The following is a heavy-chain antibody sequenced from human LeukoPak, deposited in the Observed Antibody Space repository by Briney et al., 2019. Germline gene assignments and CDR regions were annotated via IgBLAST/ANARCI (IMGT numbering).Heavy chain of an antibody. CDR3: AGSPTTGWYYFED. CDR2: LNSNGGAT. V-gene: IGHV3-64*02. CDR1: GFTFNIHA. J-gene: IGHJ4*02. D-gene: IGHD6-19*01. Sequence: PGGSPRLSCAASGFTFNIHAMHWVRQAPGKGLEYVSGLNSNGGATYYSDSVQARFVISRDNSKNTLYLQMDRLRTEDTAVYYCAGSPTTGWYYFEDWGQGTLVTVSS.